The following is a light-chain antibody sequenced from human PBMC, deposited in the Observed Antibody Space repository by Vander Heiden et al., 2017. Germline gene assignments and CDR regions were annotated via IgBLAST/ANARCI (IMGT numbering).Light chain of an antibody. J-gene: IGLJ2*01. Sequence: QSALTQPCSGSGSPGQSVTISCTGTGSDVGGYNYVSWYQHHPGKAPKLMIYDVSKRPSGVPDRFSGSKSGNTASLTISGPQAEDEADYYCYSYAGLAKQMIFGGGTKLTVL. CDR1: GSDVGGYNY. V-gene: IGLV2-11*01. CDR3: YSYAGLAKQMI. CDR2: DVS.